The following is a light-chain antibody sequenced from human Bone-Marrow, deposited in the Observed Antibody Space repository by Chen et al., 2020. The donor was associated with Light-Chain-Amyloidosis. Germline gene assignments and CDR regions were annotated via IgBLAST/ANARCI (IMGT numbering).Light chain of an antibody. CDR3: QSADSSGTYEVI. CDR2: RDT. J-gene: IGLJ2*01. CDR1: DLPTKY. V-gene: IGLV3-25*03. Sequence: SYELTQPPSVSVSPGQTARITCSGDDLPTKYAYWYQQKPGQAPVLVIPRDTERPEGISERFSGSSSGTTATLTISGVQAEDEADYHCQSADSSGTYEVIFGGGTKLTVL.